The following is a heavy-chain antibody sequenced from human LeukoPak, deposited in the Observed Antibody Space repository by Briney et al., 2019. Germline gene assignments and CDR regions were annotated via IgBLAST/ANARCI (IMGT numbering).Heavy chain of an antibody. Sequence: GASVKVSCEASGYTLTSYYMHWVRQAPGQGLGWMGIINPSGGSTSYAQKFQGRVTMTRDLSTSTVYMELSSLRSEDTAVYYCARAGIVGATPGPFDYWGQGTLVTVSS. CDR2: INPSGGST. CDR3: ARAGIVGATPGPFDY. D-gene: IGHD1-26*01. J-gene: IGHJ4*02. V-gene: IGHV1-46*01. CDR1: GYTLTSYY.